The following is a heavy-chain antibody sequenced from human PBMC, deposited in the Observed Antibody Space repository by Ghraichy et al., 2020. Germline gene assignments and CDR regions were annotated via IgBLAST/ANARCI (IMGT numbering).Heavy chain of an antibody. Sequence: GGSLRLSCAASGFTFSSYAMSWVRQAPGKGLEWVSAISGSGGSTYYADSVKGRFTISRDNSKNTLYLQMNSLRAEDTAVYYCAKDHNYSILYYYGSGPDAFDIWGQGTMVTVSS. V-gene: IGHV3-23*01. J-gene: IGHJ3*02. D-gene: IGHD3-10*01. CDR1: GFTFSSYA. CDR2: ISGSGGST. CDR3: AKDHNYSILYYYGSGPDAFDI.